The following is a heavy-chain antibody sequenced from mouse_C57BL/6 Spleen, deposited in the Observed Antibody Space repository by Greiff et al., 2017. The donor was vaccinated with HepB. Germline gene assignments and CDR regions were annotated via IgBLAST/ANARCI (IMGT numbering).Heavy chain of an antibody. CDR1: GYAFTNYL. V-gene: IGHV1-54*01. CDR2: INPGSGGT. J-gene: IGHJ2*01. D-gene: IGHD2-5*01. CDR3: ARGGLYSNYVDFDY. Sequence: VQLQESGAELVRPGTSVKVSCKASGYAFTNYLIEWVKQRPGQGLEWIGVINPGSGGTNYNEKFKGKATLTADKSSSTAYMQLSSLTSEDSAVYFCARGGLYSNYVDFDYWGQGTTLTVSS.